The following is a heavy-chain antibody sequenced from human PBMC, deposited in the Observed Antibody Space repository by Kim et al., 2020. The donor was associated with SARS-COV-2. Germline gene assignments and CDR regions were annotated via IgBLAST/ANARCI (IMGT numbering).Heavy chain of an antibody. CDR2: ISASGDST. Sequence: GGSLRLSCATSGLSFSSYAVSWVRQAPGKGLEWVSLISASGDSTYYAESVKGRFTISRDNSKNTLYLQMNSLRAEDTAVYFCATRADDSGGYYWLLRYWGQGTLVTVSS. V-gene: IGHV3-23*01. J-gene: IGHJ4*02. CDR3: ATRADDSGGYYWLLRY. CDR1: GLSFSSYA. D-gene: IGHD3-22*01.